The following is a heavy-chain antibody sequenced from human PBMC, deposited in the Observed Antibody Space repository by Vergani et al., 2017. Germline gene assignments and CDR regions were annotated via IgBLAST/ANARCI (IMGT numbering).Heavy chain of an antibody. CDR2: ISGSGVSA. J-gene: IGHJ4*02. CDR1: EVTFSNYA. Sequence: DVQLLESGGGLVQPGGSLRLTCAASEVTFSNYAMNWVRQAPGKGLEWVSGISGSGVSAYYTDSVKGRFTISRDNSKNMLFLQMNNLRTEDTAIYYCAKQYFVSGNYLFDYWGQGTLVTVSS. CDR3: AKQYFVSGNYLFDY. V-gene: IGHV3-23*01. D-gene: IGHD3-10*01.